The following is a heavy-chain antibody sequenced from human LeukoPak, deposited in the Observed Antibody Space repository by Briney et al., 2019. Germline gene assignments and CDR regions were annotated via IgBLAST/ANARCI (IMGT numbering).Heavy chain of an antibody. J-gene: IGHJ6*03. CDR2: IRYDGSNK. CDR1: GFTFSSYG. D-gene: IGHD2-15*01. V-gene: IGHV3-30*02. Sequence: GGSLRLSCAASGFTFSSYGMHWVRQAPGKGLEWVAFIRYDGSNKYYADSVKGRFTISRDNSKNTLYLQMNSLRAEDTAVYYCALGYCSGGSCSYPAYYYYYMDVWGKGTTVTVSS. CDR3: ALGYCSGGSCSYPAYYYYYMDV.